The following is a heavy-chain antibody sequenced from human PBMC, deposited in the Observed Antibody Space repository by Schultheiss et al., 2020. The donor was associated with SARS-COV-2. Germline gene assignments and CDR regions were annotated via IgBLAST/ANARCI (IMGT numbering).Heavy chain of an antibody. D-gene: IGHD2-8*01. CDR2: IYTSGST. CDR1: NGSIGNYY. Sequence: SETLSLTCTVSNGSIGNYYWSWIRQPAGKGLEWIGRIYTSGSTNYNPSLKSRVTMSVDTSKNQFSLKLSSVTAADTAVYYCARVYCTNGVCYFPMPFDPWGQGTLVTVSS. V-gene: IGHV4-4*07. CDR3: ARVYCTNGVCYFPMPFDP. J-gene: IGHJ5*02.